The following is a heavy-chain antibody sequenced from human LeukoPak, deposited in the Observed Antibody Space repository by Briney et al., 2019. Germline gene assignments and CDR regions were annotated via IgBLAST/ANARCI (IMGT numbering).Heavy chain of an antibody. Sequence: PSETLSLTCAVYGGSFSGYYWSWIRQPPGKGLEWIGEINHSGSTNYNPSLKSRVTISVDTSKNQFSLKLSSVTAADTAVYYCARGRRGGSYNFPREKRGFDIWGQGTMVTVSS. D-gene: IGHD1-26*01. J-gene: IGHJ3*02. CDR1: GGSFSGYY. V-gene: IGHV4-34*01. CDR3: ARGRRGGSYNFPREKRGFDI. CDR2: INHSGST.